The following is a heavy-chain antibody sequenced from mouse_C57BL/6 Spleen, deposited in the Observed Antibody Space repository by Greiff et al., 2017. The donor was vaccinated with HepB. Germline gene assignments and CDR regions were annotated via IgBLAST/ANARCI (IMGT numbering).Heavy chain of an antibody. V-gene: IGHV5-17*01. D-gene: IGHD1-2*01. CDR2: ISSGSSTI. Sequence: EVMLVESGGGLVKPGGSLKLSCAASGFTFSDYGMHWVRQAPEKGLEWVAYISSGSSTIYYADKVKGRSTISRDNAKNTLFLQMTSLRSEDTAMYYCARSHHYGRPTDYWGQGTTLTVSS. J-gene: IGHJ2*01. CDR3: ARSHHYGRPTDY. CDR1: GFTFSDYG.